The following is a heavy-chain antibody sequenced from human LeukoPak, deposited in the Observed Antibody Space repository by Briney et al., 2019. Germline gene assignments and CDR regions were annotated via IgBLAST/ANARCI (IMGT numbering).Heavy chain of an antibody. J-gene: IGHJ6*02. D-gene: IGHD3-10*01. CDR2: IYYSGST. V-gene: IGHV4-59*01. CDR1: GGSISSYY. CDR3: ARASYYGDYGMDG. Sequence: PSETLSLTCTVSGGSISSYYWSWIRQPPGKGLEWIGYIYYSGSTNYNPSLKSRVTISVDTSKNQFSLKLSSVTAADTAVYYCARASYYGDYGMDGWGQGTTVTVSS.